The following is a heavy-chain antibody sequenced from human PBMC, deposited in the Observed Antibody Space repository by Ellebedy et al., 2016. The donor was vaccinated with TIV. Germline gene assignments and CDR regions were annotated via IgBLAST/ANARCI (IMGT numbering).Heavy chain of an antibody. Sequence: SETLSLTXTVSGGSISSGTYYWSWIRQPAGKGLEWIGRIYASGSTNYSPSLKSRVTMSVATSNNQFSLKLSSVTVADTAVYYCARTVVAAYSNYYMDVWGKGTTVTVSS. CDR1: GGSISSGTYY. CDR3: ARTVVAAYSNYYMDV. D-gene: IGHD5-12*01. CDR2: IYASGST. V-gene: IGHV4-61*02. J-gene: IGHJ6*03.